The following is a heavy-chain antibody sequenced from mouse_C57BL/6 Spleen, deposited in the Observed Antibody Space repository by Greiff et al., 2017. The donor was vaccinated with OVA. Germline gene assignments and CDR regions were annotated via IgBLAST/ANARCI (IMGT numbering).Heavy chain of an antibody. Sequence: VQLQQPGAELVRPGSSVKLSCKASGYTFTSYWMHWVKQRPIQGLEWIGNIDPSDSETHYNQKFKDKATLTVDKSSSTAYMQLSSLTSEDSAVYYCARDFNYYGSSYSTWFAYWGQGTLVTVSA. V-gene: IGHV1-52*01. J-gene: IGHJ3*01. D-gene: IGHD1-1*01. CDR3: ARDFNYYGSSYSTWFAY. CDR1: GYTFTSYW. CDR2: IDPSDSET.